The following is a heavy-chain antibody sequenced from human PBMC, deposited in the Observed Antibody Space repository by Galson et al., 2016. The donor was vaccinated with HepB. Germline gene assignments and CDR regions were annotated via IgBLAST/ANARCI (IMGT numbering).Heavy chain of an antibody. Sequence: SVKVSCKASEYTFTSYVIHWVRQAPGQSLEWMGWVNGGSGTTKYSQKFQGRVTLTRDTPASTAYLELSSLTSEDTAVYYCTTSVAVGYWGQGTLVTVSS. D-gene: IGHD6-19*01. CDR3: TTSVAVGY. CDR2: VNGGSGTT. J-gene: IGHJ4*02. CDR1: EYTFTSYV. V-gene: IGHV1-3*01.